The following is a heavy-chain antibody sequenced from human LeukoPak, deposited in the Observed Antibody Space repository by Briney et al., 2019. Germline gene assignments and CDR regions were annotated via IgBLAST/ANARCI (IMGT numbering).Heavy chain of an antibody. CDR1: GGSFSGYY. J-gene: IGHJ4*02. D-gene: IGHD3-10*01. V-gene: IGHV4-34*01. Sequence: SETLSLTCAVYGGSFSGYYWSWIRQPPGKGLEWIGEINHSGSTNYNPSLKSRVTISVDTSKSQFSLKLSSVTAADTAVYYCARGFYYASGSYNFDYWGQGTLVTVSS. CDR2: INHSGST. CDR3: ARGFYYASGSYNFDY.